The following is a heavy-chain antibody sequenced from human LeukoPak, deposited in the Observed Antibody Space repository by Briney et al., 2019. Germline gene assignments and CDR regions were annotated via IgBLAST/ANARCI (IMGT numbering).Heavy chain of an antibody. CDR2: INHSGST. D-gene: IGHD3-22*01. J-gene: IGHJ3*02. CDR1: GGSFSGYY. V-gene: IGHV4-34*01. CDR3: ACEDSGYYYAFDI. Sequence: SETLSLTCAVYGGSFSGYYWSWIRQPPGKGLEWIGEINHSGSTNYNPSLKSRVTISVDTSKNQFSLKLSSVTAADTAVYYCACEDSGYYYAFDIWGQGTMVTVSS.